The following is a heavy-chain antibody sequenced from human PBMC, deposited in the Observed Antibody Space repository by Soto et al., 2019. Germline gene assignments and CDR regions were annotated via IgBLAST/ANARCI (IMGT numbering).Heavy chain of an antibody. J-gene: IGHJ4*02. CDR3: VRGRYGSAIH. CDR2: LYSGGAT. V-gene: IGHV3-53*04. CDR1: GFIVSSNY. D-gene: IGHD3-10*01. Sequence: EVRLMESGGGLVQPGGSLRLSCAASGFIVSSNYMTWVRQAPGKGLEWVSLLYSGGATHYAASVKGRFTISSHSSQNTLFLQMNSLSTEDTATSYCVRGRYGSAIHWGQGTKVTVSS.